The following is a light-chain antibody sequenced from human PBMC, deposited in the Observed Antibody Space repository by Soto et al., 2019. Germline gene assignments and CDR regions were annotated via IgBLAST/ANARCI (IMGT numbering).Light chain of an antibody. Sequence: EIVMTQSPLSLPVTPGEPASISCRSSQSLLHRNGYNYLDWYLQKPGQSPQLLIYLGSNRASGAPNRLGGGGSGTVFTRKFSRVGVEVVGVYYGRQPQHFFTFGGGTKVDI. CDR1: QSLLHRNGYNY. CDR2: LGS. CDR3: RQPQHFFT. J-gene: IGKJ4*01. V-gene: IGKV2-28*01.